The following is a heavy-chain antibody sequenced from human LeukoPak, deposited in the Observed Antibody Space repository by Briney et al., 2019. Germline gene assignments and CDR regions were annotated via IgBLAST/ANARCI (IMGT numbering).Heavy chain of an antibody. J-gene: IGHJ5*02. V-gene: IGHV4-59*12. CDR2: IYSSGST. Sequence: PSETLSLTCTVSGGSISSYYWSWIRQPPGKGLEWIGYIYSSGSTNYNPSLKSRVTMSVDTSKNQFSLKLSSVTAADTAVYYCARDPSFFGGRFDPWGQGTLVAVSS. CDR1: GGSISSYY. D-gene: IGHD3-10*01. CDR3: ARDPSFFGGRFDP.